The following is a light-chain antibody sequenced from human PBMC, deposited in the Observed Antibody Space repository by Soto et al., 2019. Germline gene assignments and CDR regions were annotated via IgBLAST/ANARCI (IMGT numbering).Light chain of an antibody. CDR1: IIDVGGNKF. J-gene: IGLJ1*01. CDR2: DVS. V-gene: IGLV2-14*03. Sequence: QSVLTQPASVSGSPGQSITISCTGTIIDVGGNKFVSWYQQYPGKAPKLMICDVSNRPSGVSNRFSGSKSGNTASLTISGLQAEDEADYYCSSFKGTNYVFGTGTKVTV. CDR3: SSFKGTNYV.